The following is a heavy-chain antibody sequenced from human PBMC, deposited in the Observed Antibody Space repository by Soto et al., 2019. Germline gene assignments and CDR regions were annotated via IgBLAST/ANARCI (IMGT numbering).Heavy chain of an antibody. Sequence: SETLSLTCAVSGYSISSGYYWGWIRQPPGKGLEWIGSIYHSGSTYYNPSLKSRVTISVDTSKNQFSLKLSSVTAADTAVYYCARDLFSSWYDTPGWFDPWGQGTLVTVSP. D-gene: IGHD6-13*01. CDR3: ARDLFSSWYDTPGWFDP. CDR1: GYSISSGYY. V-gene: IGHV4-38-2*02. J-gene: IGHJ5*02. CDR2: IYHSGST.